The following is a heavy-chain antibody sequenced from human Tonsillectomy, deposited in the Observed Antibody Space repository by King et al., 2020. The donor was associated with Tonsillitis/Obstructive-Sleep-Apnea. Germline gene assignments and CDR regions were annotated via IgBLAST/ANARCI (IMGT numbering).Heavy chain of an antibody. Sequence: QLVQSGAEVKKPGESLRISCKGSGYSFTSYLISWVRQMLGKGLEWMGRIDPSDSYTNYSPSFQGHVTITADKSISTAYLQWSSLKASDTAMYYCARQDTAMVTEYYYMDVWGKGTTVTVSS. CDR1: GYSFTSYL. D-gene: IGHD5-18*01. V-gene: IGHV5-10-1*01. J-gene: IGHJ6*03. CDR3: ARQDTAMVTEYYYMDV. CDR2: IDPSDSYT.